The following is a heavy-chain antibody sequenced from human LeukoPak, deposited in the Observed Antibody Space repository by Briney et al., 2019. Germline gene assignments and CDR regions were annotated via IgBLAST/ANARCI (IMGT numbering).Heavy chain of an antibody. CDR2: IWYDGSNK. CDR3: ARAQGPFFRYVMDV. V-gene: IGHV3-33*01. CDR1: GFTFSSYG. Sequence: GGSLRLSCAASGFTFSSYGMHWVRQAPGKGLEWVAVIWYDGSNKYYADSVKGRFTISRDNSKNTLYLQMNSLRAEDTAVYYCARAQGPFFRYVMDVWGQGTTVTVSS. J-gene: IGHJ6*02. D-gene: IGHD2/OR15-2a*01.